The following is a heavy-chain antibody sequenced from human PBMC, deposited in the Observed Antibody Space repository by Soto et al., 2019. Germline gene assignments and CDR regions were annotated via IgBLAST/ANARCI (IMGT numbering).Heavy chain of an antibody. CDR1: GLTFSTYA. Sequence: GGSLRLSCAASGLTFSTYAMTWVRQAPGKVLEWVSLISGSGDTTYYADSVRGRFTISRDNSKNTLYLQMNSLRAEDTAVYYCSKDCLEYSSSWYFDYWGQGTLVTVSS. J-gene: IGHJ4*02. V-gene: IGHV3-23*01. CDR3: SKDCLEYSSSWYFDY. CDR2: ISGSGDTT. D-gene: IGHD6-13*01.